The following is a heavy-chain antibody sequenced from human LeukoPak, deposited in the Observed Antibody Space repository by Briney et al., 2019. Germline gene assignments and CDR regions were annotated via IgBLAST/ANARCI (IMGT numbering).Heavy chain of an antibody. CDR2: IYTSGST. Sequence: SETLSLTCTVSGGSISTGSYYWSWIRQPAGKGLEWIGRIYTSGSTNYNPSLKSRVTISVDTSKNQFSLKLSSVTAADTAVYYCARWGSGRVPAAIGAFDIWGQGTMVTVSS. CDR1: GGSISTGSYY. CDR3: ARWGSGRVPAAIGAFDI. D-gene: IGHD2-2*01. V-gene: IGHV4-61*02. J-gene: IGHJ3*02.